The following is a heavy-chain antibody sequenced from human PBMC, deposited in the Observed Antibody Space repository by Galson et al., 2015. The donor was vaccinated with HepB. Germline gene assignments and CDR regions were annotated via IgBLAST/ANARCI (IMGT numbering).Heavy chain of an antibody. D-gene: IGHD6-19*01. J-gene: IGHJ3*02. Sequence: SLRLSCAASGFTFSSYSMNWVRQAPGKGLEWVSSISSSGTQIDYADSVRGRFTISRDNAKNSVFLKINSLRAGDTAVYFCARDAGRVAVAKEGAFDIWGQGTMVTVSS. CDR2: ISSSGTQI. V-gene: IGHV3-21*01. CDR1: GFTFSSYS. CDR3: ARDAGRVAVAKEGAFDI.